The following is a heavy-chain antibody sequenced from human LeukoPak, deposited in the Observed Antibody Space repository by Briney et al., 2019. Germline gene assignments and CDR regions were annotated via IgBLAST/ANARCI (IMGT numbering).Heavy chain of an antibody. Sequence: GGSLRLSCAASGFTFSSYAMHWVRQAPGKGLEWVAVISYDGSNKYYADSVKGRFTISRDNSKNTLYLQMNSLRAEDTAVYYCARDMGSMGYYYYYGMDVWGQGTTVTVSS. J-gene: IGHJ6*02. V-gene: IGHV3-30-3*01. D-gene: IGHD2-8*01. CDR2: ISYDGSNK. CDR3: ARDMGSMGYYYYYGMDV. CDR1: GFTFSSYA.